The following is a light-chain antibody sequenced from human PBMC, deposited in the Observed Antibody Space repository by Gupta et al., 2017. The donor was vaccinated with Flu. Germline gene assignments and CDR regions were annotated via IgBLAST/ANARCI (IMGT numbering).Light chain of an antibody. CDR2: GAS. CDR3: QQYGSSPWT. V-gene: IGKV3-20*01. CDR1: QGINTNY. J-gene: IGKJ1*01. Sequence: EIVLTQSPGTLSLSPGERGTLSCRASQGINTNYLAWYQQKPGQSPRLLIYGASNRATGIPDRFSGSGSGTDFTLTINRLEPEDFAVYYCQQYGSSPWTFGQGTKVEIK.